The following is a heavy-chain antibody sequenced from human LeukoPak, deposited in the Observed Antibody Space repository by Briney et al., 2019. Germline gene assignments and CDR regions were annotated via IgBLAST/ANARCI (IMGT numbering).Heavy chain of an antibody. CDR3: ASIVVVPAAVFDY. D-gene: IGHD2-2*01. J-gene: IGHJ4*02. CDR1: GFTFSSYS. V-gene: IGHV3-48*01. CDR2: ISSSSRTI. Sequence: GGSLRLSCAASGFTFSSYSMNWVRQAPGKGLEWVSYISSSSRTIYYADSVKGRFTISRDNAKNSLYLQMNSLRAEDTAVYYCASIVVVPAAVFDYWGQGTLVTVSS.